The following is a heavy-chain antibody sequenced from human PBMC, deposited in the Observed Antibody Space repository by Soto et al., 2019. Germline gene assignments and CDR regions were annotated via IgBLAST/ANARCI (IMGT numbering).Heavy chain of an antibody. V-gene: IGHV4-61*01. D-gene: IGHD2-21*02. CDR1: GGSVSSGSYY. CDR3: ARDVVVVTAISDNYYYYYMDV. CDR2: IYYSGST. J-gene: IGHJ6*03. Sequence: SETLSLTCTVSGGSVSSGSYYWSWIRQPPGKGLEWIGYIYYSGSTNYNPSLKSRVTISVDTSKNQFSLKLSSVTAADTDVYYCARDVVVVTAISDNYYYYYMDVWGKGTTVTVSS.